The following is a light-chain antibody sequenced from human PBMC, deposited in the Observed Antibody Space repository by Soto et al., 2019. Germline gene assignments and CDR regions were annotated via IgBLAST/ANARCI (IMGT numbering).Light chain of an antibody. CDR3: QQYGSSGT. J-gene: IGKJ1*01. CDR1: QSVSNNY. CDR2: GAS. V-gene: IGKV3-20*01. Sequence: VLSLSPGTLSLSPGERATLSCRASQSVSNNYLAWYQQKPGQAPMLLIYGASNRATGIPDRFSGSGSGTDFTLTISRLEPEDFAVYYCQQYGSSGTFGQGTKVDIK.